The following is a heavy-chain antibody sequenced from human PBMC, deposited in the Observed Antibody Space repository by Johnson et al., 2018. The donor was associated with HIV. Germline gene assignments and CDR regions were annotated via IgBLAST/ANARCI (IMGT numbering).Heavy chain of an antibody. CDR2: ISYDGGEK. V-gene: IGHV3-30*04. CDR1: GFTFSSYA. CDR3: AREFTLDWLNPTI. J-gene: IGHJ3*02. Sequence: VQLVESGGGVVQPGRSLRLSCAASGFTFSSYAMHWVRQAPGKGLEWVAVISYDGGEKYYADSVKGRFTISRDNTKNTLYLQMNSLRPEDTAVYYCAREFTLDWLNPTIWGQGTMVTVSS. D-gene: IGHD3-3*01.